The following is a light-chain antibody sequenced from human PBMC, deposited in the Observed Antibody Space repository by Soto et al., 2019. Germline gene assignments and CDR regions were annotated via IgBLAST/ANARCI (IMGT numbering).Light chain of an antibody. CDR1: SSDFGRNY. CDR3: SSFSSNTLV. CDR2: DVS. V-gene: IGLV2-14*03. J-gene: IGLJ2*01. Sequence: QSALTQPASVSGSPGQSITISCTGASSDFGRNYVSWYQQQHPGKAPKLIIYDVSNRPSGVSNRFSGSKFDNTASLTISGLQPEDESDYYRSSFSSNTLVFGGGTKLTVL.